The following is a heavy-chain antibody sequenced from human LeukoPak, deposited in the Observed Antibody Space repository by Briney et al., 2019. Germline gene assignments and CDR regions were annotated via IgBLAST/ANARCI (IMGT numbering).Heavy chain of an antibody. D-gene: IGHD3-3*01. J-gene: IGHJ4*02. V-gene: IGHV3-30*18. CDR1: GFTFSSYG. Sequence: GGSLRLSCAASGFTFSSYGMHWVRQAPGKGLEWVAVISYDGSNKYYADSVKGRFTISRDNSKNTLYLQMNSLRAEDTAVYYCAKDPGVVTIKKRGDYWGQGTQVTVS. CDR2: ISYDGSNK. CDR3: AKDPGVVTIKKRGDY.